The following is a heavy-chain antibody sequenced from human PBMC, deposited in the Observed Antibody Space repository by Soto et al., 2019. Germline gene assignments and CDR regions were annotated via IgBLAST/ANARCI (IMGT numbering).Heavy chain of an antibody. J-gene: IGHJ3*02. D-gene: IGHD5-18*01. CDR3: ALYTRARVKDEYAFDI. CDR2: ISAYNGNT. V-gene: IGHV1-18*01. Sequence: ASVQVSCKASGYTFTSYGISWVRQAPGQGLEWMGWISAYNGNTNYAQKLQGRFTMTTDTSTSTAYMELRSLRSDDTAVYYCALYTRARVKDEYAFDIWGQGTMVTVSS. CDR1: GYTFTSYG.